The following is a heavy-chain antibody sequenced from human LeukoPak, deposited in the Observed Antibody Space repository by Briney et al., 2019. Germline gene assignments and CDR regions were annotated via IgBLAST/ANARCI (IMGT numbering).Heavy chain of an antibody. CDR3: AKDISFRSKDGVGY. Sequence: GRSLRLSCAASGFIFDDYAMHWVRQAPGKGLEWVSLISWDGGSTYYADSVKGRFTISRDNSKNSLYLQMNSLRAEDTALYYCAKDISFRSKDGVGYWGQGTLVTVSS. J-gene: IGHJ4*02. D-gene: IGHD4-17*01. CDR1: GFIFDDYA. V-gene: IGHV3-43D*03. CDR2: ISWDGGST.